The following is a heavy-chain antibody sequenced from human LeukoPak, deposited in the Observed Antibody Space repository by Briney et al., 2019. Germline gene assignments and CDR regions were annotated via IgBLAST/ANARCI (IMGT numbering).Heavy chain of an antibody. CDR3: AKDSAKKYDDY. CDR1: GFTFSSYA. CDR2: ISGSDGST. Sequence: GGSLRLSCAASGFTFSSYAVSWVRQAPGKGLEWVSGISGSDGSTNYADSVKGRFTISRENSKNTLYLQMNSLRAEDTAVYYCAKDSAKKYDDYWGQGTLVTVSS. J-gene: IGHJ4*02. D-gene: IGHD2/OR15-2a*01. V-gene: IGHV3-23*01.